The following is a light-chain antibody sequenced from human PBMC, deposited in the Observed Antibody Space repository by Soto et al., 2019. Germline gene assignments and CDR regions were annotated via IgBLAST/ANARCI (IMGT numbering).Light chain of an antibody. V-gene: IGLV2-8*01. CDR2: EVN. CDR3: SSYGGDNKYVL. J-gene: IGLJ2*01. Sequence: QSALTQPPSASGSPGQSVTISCTETSSDVGGYNYVSWYQQHPGEAPKLMIYEVNKRPSGVPDRFSGSKSGNTASLTVSGLQAEDEADYYCSSYGGDNKYVLFGGGTKLTVL. CDR1: SSDVGGYNY.